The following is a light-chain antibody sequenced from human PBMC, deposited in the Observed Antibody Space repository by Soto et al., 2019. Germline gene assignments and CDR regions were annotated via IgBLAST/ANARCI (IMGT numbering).Light chain of an antibody. Sequence: ETVLTQSPATLSLSPGERATLSCRASQSVRSNLAWYQHKPGQAPRLLIYDASNRATGIPGRFSGSGSGTDFTLTISNREPEDFAVYYCPQRDNWPWTFGQGAKVEIK. V-gene: IGKV3-11*01. CDR2: DAS. J-gene: IGKJ1*01. CDR3: PQRDNWPWT. CDR1: QSVRSN.